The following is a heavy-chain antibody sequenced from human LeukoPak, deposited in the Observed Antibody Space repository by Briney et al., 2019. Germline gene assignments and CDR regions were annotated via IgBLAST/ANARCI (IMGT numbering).Heavy chain of an antibody. D-gene: IGHD3-22*01. CDR3: ARRPRGYSDSSGYLLRPFDY. J-gene: IGHJ4*02. CDR2: INHSGST. Sequence: SETLSLTCTVSGGSISGYYWSWIRQPPGKGLEWIGEINHSGSTNYNPSLKSRVTISVDTSKNQFSLKLSSVTAADTAVYYCARRPRGYSDSSGYLLRPFDYWGQGTLVTVSS. V-gene: IGHV4-34*01. CDR1: GGSISGYY.